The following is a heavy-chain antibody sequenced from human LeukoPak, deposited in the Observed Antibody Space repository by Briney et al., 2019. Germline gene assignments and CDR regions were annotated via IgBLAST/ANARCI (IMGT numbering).Heavy chain of an antibody. Sequence: GGSLRLSCAASGFTFSNYAMSWVRQAPGKGLEWVSAISDSGGSTYSADSVKGRFTISRDNSKNTLYLQMSSLRAEDTAVYYCAKSMVRGVSSVDYWGQGTLVTVSS. D-gene: IGHD3-10*01. J-gene: IGHJ4*02. CDR3: AKSMVRGVSSVDY. V-gene: IGHV3-23*01. CDR2: ISDSGGST. CDR1: GFTFSNYA.